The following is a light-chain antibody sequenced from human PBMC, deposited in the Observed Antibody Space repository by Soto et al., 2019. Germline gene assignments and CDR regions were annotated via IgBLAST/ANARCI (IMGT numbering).Light chain of an antibody. CDR3: QPYDKWPLT. CDR1: HSVDSN. CDR2: GAS. J-gene: IGKJ4*01. Sequence: EIVMTQSPGTLSVSTGQGATLSCRASHSVDSNLAWYQQRPGQAPRLLIFGASTRPTGIPDRFSGSGSGTEFTLTISSLQSEDFAVYYCQPYDKWPLTFGGGTKMEIK. V-gene: IGKV3D-15*01.